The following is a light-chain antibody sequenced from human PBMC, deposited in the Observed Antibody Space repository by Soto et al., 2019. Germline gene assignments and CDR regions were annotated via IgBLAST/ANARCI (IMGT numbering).Light chain of an antibody. CDR2: KVS. CDR1: QSLVHSDGNTY. V-gene: IGKV2-24*01. J-gene: IGKJ2*01. Sequence: DVVLTQTPLSSPVTLGQPASISCRSSQSLVHSDGNTYLSWLHQRPGQPPRLLINKVSNRFSGVPDRFSGSGALTDFTLKISRVEAEDVGVYYCMQATHFHPYTCGQWTKLEIK. CDR3: MQATHFHPYT.